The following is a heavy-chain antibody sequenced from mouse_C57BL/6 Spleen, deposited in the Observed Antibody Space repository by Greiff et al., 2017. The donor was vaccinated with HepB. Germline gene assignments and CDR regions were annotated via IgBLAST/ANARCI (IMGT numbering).Heavy chain of an antibody. CDR3: ARPTVVAPSFDY. CDR2: INPYNGGT. D-gene: IGHD1-1*01. CDR1: GYTFTDYY. V-gene: IGHV1-19*01. Sequence: EVQLQQSGPVLVKPGASVKMSCKASGYTFTDYYMNWVKQSHGKSLEWIGVINPYNGGTSYNQKFKGKATLTVDKSSSTAYMELNSLTSEDSAVYDWARPTVVAPSFDYWGQGTTLTVSS. J-gene: IGHJ2*01.